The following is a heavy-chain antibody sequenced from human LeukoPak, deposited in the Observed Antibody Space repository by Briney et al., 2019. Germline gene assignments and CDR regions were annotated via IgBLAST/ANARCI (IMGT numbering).Heavy chain of an antibody. J-gene: IGHJ5*02. Sequence: ASVKVSCKASGYTFTSYGITWVRQAPGQGLEWVGWISAYNGNTNYAQNLQGRVTMTTDTSTSTAYVELRSLRSDDTAVYYCARDRYYDSSINPWGQGTLVTVSS. D-gene: IGHD3-22*01. CDR2: ISAYNGNT. V-gene: IGHV1-18*01. CDR1: GYTFTSYG. CDR3: ARDRYYDSSINP.